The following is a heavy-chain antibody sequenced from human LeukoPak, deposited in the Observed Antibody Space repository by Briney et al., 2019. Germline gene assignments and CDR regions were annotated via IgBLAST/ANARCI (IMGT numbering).Heavy chain of an antibody. CDR3: AKDRRGVSRNLFDP. V-gene: IGHV1-2*02. Sequence: ASVKVSCKASGYTLTGYYLHWVRQAPGQGLEWMGWINPNSGGTNYAQKFQGRVTMTRDTSISTAYMELSRLRCDDSAVYYCAKDRRGVSRNLFDPRGQGTLVTVSS. D-gene: IGHD3-3*01. CDR1: GYTLTGYY. J-gene: IGHJ5*02. CDR2: INPNSGGT.